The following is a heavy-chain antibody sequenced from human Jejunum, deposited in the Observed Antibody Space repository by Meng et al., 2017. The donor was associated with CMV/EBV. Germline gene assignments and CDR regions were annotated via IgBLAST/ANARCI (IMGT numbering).Heavy chain of an antibody. CDR3: ARDDRRYCGGDCYSY. CDR2: VNNDGTWT. Sequence: FTFGTCWMHWIRQAPGKGPEWVARVNNDGTWTRYADSVKGRFTISRDNARNMVYLQMNSLRGEDTAVYYCARDDRRYCGGDCYSYWGQGTLVTVSS. D-gene: IGHD2-21*02. CDR1: FTFGTCW. V-gene: IGHV3-74*01. J-gene: IGHJ4*02.